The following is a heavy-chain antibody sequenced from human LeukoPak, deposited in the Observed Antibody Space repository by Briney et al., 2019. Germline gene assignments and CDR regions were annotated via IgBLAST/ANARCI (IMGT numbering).Heavy chain of an antibody. CDR2: ISSSSSYI. J-gene: IGHJ3*02. CDR1: GFTFSSYS. CDR3: AREVVVYCSGGSCYSSRAFDI. D-gene: IGHD2-15*01. Sequence: GGSLRLSCAASGFTFSSYSMNWVRQAPGKGLEWVSSISSSSSYIYYADSVKGRFTISRDNAKNSLYLQMNSLRAEDTAVYYCAREVVVYCSGGSCYSSRAFDIWGQGTMVTVSS. V-gene: IGHV3-21*01.